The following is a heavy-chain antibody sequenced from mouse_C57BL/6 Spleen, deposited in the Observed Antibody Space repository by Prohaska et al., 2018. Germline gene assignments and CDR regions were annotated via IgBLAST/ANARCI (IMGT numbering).Heavy chain of an antibody. CDR1: Y. J-gene: IGHJ3*01. CDR3: ARSKDFTY. V-gene: IGHV1-75*01. CDR2: IFPGSGST. Sequence: YINWVKQRPGQGLEWVGWIFPGSGSTYYNEQFKGKATLTVDKSSSTAYMLLSSLTSEDSAGYFCARSKDFTYWGQGTLVTVSA.